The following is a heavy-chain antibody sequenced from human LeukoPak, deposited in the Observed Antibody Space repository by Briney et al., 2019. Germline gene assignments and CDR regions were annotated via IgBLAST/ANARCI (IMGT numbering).Heavy chain of an antibody. CDR2: IYYSGST. Sequence: SETLSLTCVVSGGSVSGYYWGWIRQPPGKGLEWIGYIYYSGSTNYNPSLKSRVTISVDTSKNQFSLKLSSVTAADTAVYYCARGGSGSYYGSFDYWGQGTLVTVSS. J-gene: IGHJ4*02. D-gene: IGHD1-26*01. CDR1: GGSVSGYY. V-gene: IGHV4-59*02. CDR3: ARGGSGSYYGSFDY.